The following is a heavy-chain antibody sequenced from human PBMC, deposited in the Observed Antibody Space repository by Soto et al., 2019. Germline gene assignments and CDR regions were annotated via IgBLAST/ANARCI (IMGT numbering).Heavy chain of an antibody. CDR3: ARDREGYSYGSGIYYYYYGMDV. CDR2: IYYSGST. J-gene: IGHJ6*02. Sequence: SETLSLTCTVSGGSISSYYWSWIRQPPGKGLEWIGYIYYSGSTNYNPSLKSRVTISVDTSKNQFSLKLSSVTAADTAVYYCARDREGYSYGSGIYYYYYGMDVWGQGTTVTGSS. V-gene: IGHV4-59*01. D-gene: IGHD5-18*01. CDR1: GGSISSYY.